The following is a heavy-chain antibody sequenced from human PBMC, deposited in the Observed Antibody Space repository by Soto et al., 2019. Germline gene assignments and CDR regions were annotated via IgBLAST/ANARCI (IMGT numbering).Heavy chain of an antibody. J-gene: IGHJ5*02. Sequence: EVQLVESGGDLVQPGGSLRLSCAASGFTFRTYNMNWVRQAPGKGLEWVSYISASSSTIYYADSVKGRFTISRDNAKNSLYRQMNSLRDGDTAVYYCAWDSSDWPSWFDPWGQGTLVTVSS. CDR1: GFTFRTYN. CDR3: AWDSSDWPSWFDP. V-gene: IGHV3-48*02. D-gene: IGHD6-19*01. CDR2: ISASSSTI.